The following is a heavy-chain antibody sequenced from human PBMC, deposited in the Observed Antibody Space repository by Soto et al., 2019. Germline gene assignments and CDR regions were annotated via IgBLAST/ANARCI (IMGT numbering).Heavy chain of an antibody. CDR3: SLDMHDGLPDFFDP. J-gene: IGHJ4*03. V-gene: IGHV4-59*03. Sequence: PPEKLRHPYIVSGGTITPYHWSWIRQFPGKGLEWIAYTSYTGNTNYNPSLQSRVTTSMDTSKNQLSLRVTSMTAADTAVYYCSLDMHDGLPDFFDPCGQGTLVIVSS. CDR2: TSYTGNT. D-gene: IGHD2-21*02. CDR1: GGTITPYH.